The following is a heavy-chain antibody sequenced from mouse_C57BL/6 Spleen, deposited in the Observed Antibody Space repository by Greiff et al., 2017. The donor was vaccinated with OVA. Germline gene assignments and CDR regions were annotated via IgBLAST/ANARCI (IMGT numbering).Heavy chain of an antibody. D-gene: IGHD1-1*01. CDR2: IDPSASYT. V-gene: IGHV1-59*01. J-gene: IGHJ4*01. Sequence: QVQLQQPGAELVRPGTSVKLSCKASGYTFTSYWMHWVKQRPGQGLEWIGVIDPSASYTNSNQKFKGKGTLTVDTSSSTAYTQLISLTSEDSAVYYCARTFTTVVAMDYWGQGTSVTVSS. CDR3: ARTFTTVVAMDY. CDR1: GYTFTSYW.